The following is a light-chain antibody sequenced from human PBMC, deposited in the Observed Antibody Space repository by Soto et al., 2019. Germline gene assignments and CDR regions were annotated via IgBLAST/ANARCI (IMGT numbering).Light chain of an antibody. CDR1: QSVSSY. J-gene: IGKJ5*01. Sequence: ETVLKLAPPTLSRSAREIATLSCGASQSVSSYLAWYQQKPGQAPRLLIYDASNRATGIPARFSGSGSGTDFTLPISRLEPEDFAVSYCQQRSKWPIPFGQGSRLEIK. CDR3: QQRSKWPIP. CDR2: DAS. V-gene: IGKV3-11*01.